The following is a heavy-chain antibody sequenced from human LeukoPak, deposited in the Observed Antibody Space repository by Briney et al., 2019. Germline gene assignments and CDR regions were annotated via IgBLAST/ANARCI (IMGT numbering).Heavy chain of an antibody. CDR1: GFTFGDYA. V-gene: IGHV3-49*04. CDR2: IRSKAYGGTT. D-gene: IGHD6-19*01. Sequence: GGSLRLSCTASGFTFGDYAMSWVRQAPGKGLEWVGFIRSKAYGGTTEYAASVKGRFTISRDDSKSIAYLQMNSLKTEDTAVYYCTRQPEEQWLYSDYFDYWGQGTLVTVSS. CDR3: TRQPEEQWLYSDYFDY. J-gene: IGHJ4*02.